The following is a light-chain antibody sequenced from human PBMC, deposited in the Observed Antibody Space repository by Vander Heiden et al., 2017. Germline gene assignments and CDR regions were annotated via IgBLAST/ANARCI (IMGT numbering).Light chain of an antibody. CDR3: QSYDSSLSSLV. CDR1: SSNIGAGYD. V-gene: IGLV1-40*01. CDR2: GNS. Sequence: QSVLTQPPSVSGAPGQRVTISCTGSSSNIGAGYDVHWYQQLPGTAPKLLIYGNSNRPSGVPDRFSGSKSGNSASLAITGLQAEDEADYYCQSYDSSLSSLVFGGGTKLTVL. J-gene: IGLJ2*01.